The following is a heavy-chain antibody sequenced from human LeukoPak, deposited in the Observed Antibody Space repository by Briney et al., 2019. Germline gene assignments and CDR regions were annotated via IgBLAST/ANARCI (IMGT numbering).Heavy chain of an antibody. J-gene: IGHJ6*02. CDR3: ASVYKHGMDV. D-gene: IGHD5-24*01. CDR1: GDIFTNHY. V-gene: IGHV1-46*01. CDR2: INPSGGST. Sequence: VASVKVSCKASGDIFTNHYMHWVRQAPGQGLEWMGMINPSGGSTTYAQKFQDRVTMTRDTSASTVYMELSSLRSEDTAVYYCASVYKHGMDVWGQGTTVTVSS.